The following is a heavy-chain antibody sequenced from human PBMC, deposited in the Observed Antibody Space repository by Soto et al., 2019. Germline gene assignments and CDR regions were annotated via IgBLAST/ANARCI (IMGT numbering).Heavy chain of an antibody. D-gene: IGHD3-16*01. Sequence: QVQLQESGPRLVKPSETLSLTCTVSGGSLNNYYWSWIRQPVGKGLEWIGRVYTVGSTNYNPSLKSRVTMSIDTSKNQFSLRLTSVTAADTAVYYCARSPLTHSYAQFDSWGQGSLVTVSS. CDR1: GGSLNNYY. J-gene: IGHJ4*02. CDR2: VYTVGST. CDR3: ARSPLTHSYAQFDS. V-gene: IGHV4-4*07.